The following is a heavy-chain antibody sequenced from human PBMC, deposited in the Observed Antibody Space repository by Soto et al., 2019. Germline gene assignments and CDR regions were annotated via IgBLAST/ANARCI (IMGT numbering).Heavy chain of an antibody. CDR2: IYYSGST. D-gene: IGHD2-15*01. J-gene: IGHJ4*02. CDR3: ARHATTADIVVVVAAPDY. CDR1: GGSISSSSYY. Sequence: SETLFLTCTVSGGSISSSSYYWGWIRQPPGKGLEWIGSIYYSGSTYYNPSLKGRVTISVDTSKNQFSLKLSSVTAADTAVYYCARHATTADIVVVVAAPDYWGQGTLVTVSS. V-gene: IGHV4-39*01.